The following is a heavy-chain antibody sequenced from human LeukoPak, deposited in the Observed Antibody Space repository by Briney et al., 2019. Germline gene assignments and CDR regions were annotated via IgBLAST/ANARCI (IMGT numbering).Heavy chain of an antibody. D-gene: IGHD5-12*01. V-gene: IGHV6-1*01. CDR3: ARGRGVATIRFWFDP. CDR2: TYYRSKWYN. J-gene: IGHJ5*02. Sequence: SQTLSLTCAISGDSVSRNRVAWNWIRQSPSRGLEWLGRTYYRSKWYNDYAVSVKSRITINPDTSKNQFSLQLNSVTPEDTAVYYCARGRGVATIRFWFDPWGQGTLVTVSS. CDR1: GDSVSRNRVA.